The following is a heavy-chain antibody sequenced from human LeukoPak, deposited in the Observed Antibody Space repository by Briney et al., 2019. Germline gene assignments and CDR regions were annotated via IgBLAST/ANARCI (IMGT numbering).Heavy chain of an antibody. CDR2: IYSSGNT. J-gene: IGHJ4*02. D-gene: IGHD6-19*01. CDR3: ARHPSRVAVTGTGFDY. Sequence: SETLSLTCTVSGGSISSGGFYWSWIRQHPGKGLEWIGYIYSSGNTYYNPSLKSRVTISVDTSKNQFSLKLSSVTAADTAIYYCARHPSRVAVTGTGFDYWGQGALVTVSS. V-gene: IGHV4-31*03. CDR1: GGSISSGGFY.